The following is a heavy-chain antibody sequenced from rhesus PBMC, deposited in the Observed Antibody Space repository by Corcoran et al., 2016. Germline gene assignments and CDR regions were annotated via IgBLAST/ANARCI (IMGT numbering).Heavy chain of an antibody. Sequence: QVQLPKSGPGLVKPSEPRSITCAVSGYSIRRGYVGSWISTPQGKGLEGIGDIGWISGSTNDNSSRKMRCTTAKATAKNQFSLKLSLVTAADTALYYGAREEYSWNSRLYYWGQGVLVTVSS. CDR1: GYSIRRGYV. CDR3: AREEYSWNSRLYY. V-gene: IGHV4-127*01. D-gene: IGHD1-1-1*01. CDR2: IGWISGST. J-gene: IGHJ4*01.